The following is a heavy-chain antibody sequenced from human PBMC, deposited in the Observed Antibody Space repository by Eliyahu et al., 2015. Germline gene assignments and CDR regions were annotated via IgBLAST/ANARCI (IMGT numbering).Heavy chain of an antibody. CDR3: ARGEASGRDWGRLNDWFDP. J-gene: IGHJ5*02. V-gene: IGHV4-34*01. D-gene: IGHD3/OR15-3a*01. CDR2: INHSGST. Sequence: QVQLQQWGAGLLXPSETLSLTCXVYGGSFSGYYWSXIRQPPGKGLEWIGEINHSGSTNYNPSLKSRVTISVDTSKNQFSLKLSSVTAADTAVYYCARGEASGRDWGRLNDWFDPWGQGTLVTVSS. CDR1: GGSFSGYY.